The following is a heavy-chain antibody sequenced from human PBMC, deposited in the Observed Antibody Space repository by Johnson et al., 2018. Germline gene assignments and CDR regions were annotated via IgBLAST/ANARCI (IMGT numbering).Heavy chain of an antibody. Sequence: QVRLQQWGAGLLKPSETLSLSCAVYGGSLRGYYWSWIRQPPGKGLEWIGEINHSGSTNYNSSLKSRVTISIDTSKNQFSLKVSSVTAADTAVYYCSRGVTDQHWSQGTLVTVSS. CDR3: SRGVTDQH. V-gene: IGHV4-34*01. CDR1: GGSLRGYY. CDR2: INHSGST. D-gene: IGHD4-23*01. J-gene: IGHJ1*01.